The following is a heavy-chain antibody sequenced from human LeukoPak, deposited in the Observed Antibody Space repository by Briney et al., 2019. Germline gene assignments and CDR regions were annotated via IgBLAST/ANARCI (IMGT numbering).Heavy chain of an antibody. CDR3: ATGGHIAAAGTYYYYGMDV. Sequence: GASVKVSCKASGGTFSSYVISWVRQAPGQGLEWMGGIIPIFGTANYAQKFQGRVTITTDESTSTAYMELSSLRSEDTAVYYCATGGHIAAAGTYYYYGMDVWGQGTTVTVSS. CDR2: IIPIFGTA. CDR1: GGTFSSYV. J-gene: IGHJ6*02. D-gene: IGHD6-13*01. V-gene: IGHV1-69*05.